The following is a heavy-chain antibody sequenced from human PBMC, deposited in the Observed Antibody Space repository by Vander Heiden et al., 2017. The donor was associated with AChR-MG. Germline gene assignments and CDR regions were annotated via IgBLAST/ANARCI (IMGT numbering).Heavy chain of an antibody. D-gene: IGHD1-26*01. CDR1: GFTFSTFG. Sequence: QVHLVESGGGVVQPGTSLRLSCAASGFTFSTFGMTWIRQPPGKGLEWVAHIWYDGDHEYYADSVKGRCTISRDNSHNTLYLQLNSLGAEDTAVYYCARDWAYGGPGYYFPYYMDVWGKGTTVTVSS. V-gene: IGHV3-33*01. CDR3: ARDWAYGGPGYYFPYYMDV. CDR2: IWYDGDHE. J-gene: IGHJ6*03.